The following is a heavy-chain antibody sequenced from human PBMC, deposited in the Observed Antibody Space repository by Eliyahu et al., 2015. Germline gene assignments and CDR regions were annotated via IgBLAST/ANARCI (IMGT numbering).Heavy chain of an antibody. J-gene: IGHJ5*02. CDR3: ARRGKGLDWFDP. Sequence: QLQLQESGPGLVASSETLTLTXTXSGXXRSSSAYYWGWNRQPPGKGLEWIASINYVGHTYYNSSLKSRVTISVDASKNQFSLKMNSMTAADTAVYYCARRGKGLDWFDPWGQGTLVTVSS. V-gene: IGHV4-39*01. CDR2: INYVGHT. D-gene: IGHD3/OR15-3a*01. CDR1: GXXRSSSAYY.